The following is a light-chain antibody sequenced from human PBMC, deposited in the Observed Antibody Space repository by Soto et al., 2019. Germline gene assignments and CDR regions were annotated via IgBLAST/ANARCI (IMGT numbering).Light chain of an antibody. CDR2: LNSDGSH. Sequence: QAVVTQSPSTSASLGASVKLTCTLNSGHSSYAIAWHQQQPEKGPRYLMNLNSDGSHSKGDGIPDRFSGSSSGAERYLTISSLQSEDEADYYCQTWGTGIHVVFGGGTKLTVL. CDR3: QTWGTGIHVV. CDR1: SGHSSYA. J-gene: IGLJ2*01. V-gene: IGLV4-69*01.